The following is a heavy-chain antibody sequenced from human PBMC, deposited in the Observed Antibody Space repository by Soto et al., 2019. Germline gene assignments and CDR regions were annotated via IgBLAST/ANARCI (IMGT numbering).Heavy chain of an antibody. D-gene: IGHD1-26*01. CDR2: IKSKTDGGTT. CDR1: GFTFSNAW. J-gene: IGHJ4*02. Sequence: EVQLVESGGGLVKPGGSLRLSCAASGFTFSNAWMSWVRQAPGKGLEWVGRIKSKTDGGTTDYAAPVKGRFTISRDNSKNTLYLQMNSLRAEDTAVYYCAKDGRARPPTGYWGQGTLVTVSS. V-gene: IGHV3-15*01. CDR3: AKDGRARPPTGY.